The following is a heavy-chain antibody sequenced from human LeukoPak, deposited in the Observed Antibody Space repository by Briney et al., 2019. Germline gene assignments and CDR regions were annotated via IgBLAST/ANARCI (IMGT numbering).Heavy chain of an antibody. J-gene: IGHJ5*02. CDR1: GFTFSSYG. CDR2: IRYDGSNK. Sequence: GGSLRLSCAASGFTFSSYGMHWVRQAPGKGLEWVAFIRYDGSNKYYADSVKGRFTISRDNSKNTLYLQMNSLRAEDTAVYYCAKNSWSATNWFDPWGQGTLVTVSS. CDR3: AKNSWSATNWFDP. D-gene: IGHD6-13*01. V-gene: IGHV3-30*02.